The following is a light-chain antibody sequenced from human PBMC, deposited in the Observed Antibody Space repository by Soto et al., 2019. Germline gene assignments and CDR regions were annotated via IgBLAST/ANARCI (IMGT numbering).Light chain of an antibody. CDR2: DTS. CDR3: QQRQYWPPIT. V-gene: IGKV3-11*01. Sequence: VLAQSPAALSLSPGERAARCCRASQSVGSDLAWYQRKPGQAPRLLIYDTSTRATGVPARFSGSWSGTDFTLTISSLEPEDCAIYYCQQRQYWPPITFGQGTRLEI. CDR1: QSVGSD. J-gene: IGKJ5*01.